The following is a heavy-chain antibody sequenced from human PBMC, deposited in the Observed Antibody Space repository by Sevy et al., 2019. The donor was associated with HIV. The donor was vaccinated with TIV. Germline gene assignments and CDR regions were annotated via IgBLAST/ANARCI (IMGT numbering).Heavy chain of an antibody. Sequence: ASVKVSCKASGGSFSNFAISWVRQAPGQGLEWMGGVVPLFGKANYEQKFRDRLTITADESTRTAYMELSSLRSEDTAVYFCAGEKGSFFRGDGSNTFYPRGVFDLWGQGTKVTVSS. V-gene: IGHV1-69*13. CDR1: GGSFSNFA. J-gene: IGHJ3*01. CDR3: AGEKGSFFRGDGSNTFYPRGVFDL. D-gene: IGHD2-2*01. CDR2: VVPLFGKA.